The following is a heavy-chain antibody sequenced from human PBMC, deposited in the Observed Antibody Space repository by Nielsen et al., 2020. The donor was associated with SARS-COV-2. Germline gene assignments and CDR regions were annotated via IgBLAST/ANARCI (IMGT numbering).Heavy chain of an antibody. Sequence: GSLRLSCTVSGGSISSSSHYWGWIRQPPGKGLEWIGSIYYSGSTYYNPSLKSRVTISVDTSKNQFSLKLSSVTAADTAVYYCARLGIAAAEGSFGDYWGQGTLVTVSS. CDR1: GGSISSSSHY. V-gene: IGHV4-39*01. D-gene: IGHD6-13*01. CDR3: ARLGIAAAEGSFGDY. CDR2: IYYSGST. J-gene: IGHJ4*02.